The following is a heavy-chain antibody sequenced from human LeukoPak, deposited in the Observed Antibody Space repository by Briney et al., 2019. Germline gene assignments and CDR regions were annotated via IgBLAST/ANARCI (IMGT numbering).Heavy chain of an antibody. V-gene: IGHV4-4*07. D-gene: IGHD2-15*01. J-gene: IGHJ5*02. Sequence: SETLSLTCTVSGGSINSYYWSWLRQPAERGLEWIGRIYIFSGSTNYNPSLKSRVTISVDTSKNQFSLKLTSVTAADTAVYYCARVDGSCSGGSCPSGNWFDPWGQGTLVTVSS. CDR3: ARVDGSCSGGSCPSGNWFDP. CDR1: GGSINSYY. CDR2: IYIFSGST.